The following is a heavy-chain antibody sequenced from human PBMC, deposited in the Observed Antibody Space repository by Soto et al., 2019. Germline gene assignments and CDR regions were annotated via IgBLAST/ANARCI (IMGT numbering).Heavy chain of an antibody. CDR1: GGSITSSSYY. J-gene: IGHJ5*02. CDR2: VSSSGNT. Sequence: QLQLQESGPGLVKPSETLSLTCTVSGGSITSSSYYWGWIRQPPGKGLEWIGTVSSSGNTYYNASLKSRVTISVATSKNQFSLKLSSVTAADTAVYYCASYCSSTSCYRRAFDPWGQGTLVTVSS. V-gene: IGHV4-39*01. CDR3: ASYCSSTSCYRRAFDP. D-gene: IGHD2-2*01.